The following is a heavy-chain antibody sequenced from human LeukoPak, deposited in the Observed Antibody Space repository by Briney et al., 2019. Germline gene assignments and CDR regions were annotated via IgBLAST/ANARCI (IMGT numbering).Heavy chain of an antibody. J-gene: IGHJ3*01. CDR3: VRDQYCASSSCPGAFDL. CDR2: IKSKTDGGTT. Sequence: GGSLRLSCAASGFSINYDWMSWVRQAPGKGLEWVGRIKSKTDGGTTEYAAPVKGRFTISRDDSGNTLYLQMSSLKSEDTAVYYCVRDQYCASSSCPGAFDLWGQGTVVTVSS. CDR1: GFSINYDW. D-gene: IGHD2-2*01. V-gene: IGHV3-15*01.